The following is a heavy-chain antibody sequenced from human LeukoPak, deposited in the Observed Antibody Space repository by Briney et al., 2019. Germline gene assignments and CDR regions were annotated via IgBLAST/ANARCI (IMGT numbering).Heavy chain of an antibody. CDR3: ARNLTQDLGDHGRTLKTNCFDP. D-gene: IGHD2-21*02. J-gene: IGHJ5*02. V-gene: IGHV4-39*01. CDR2: IYYSGSP. Sequence: PSETLSLTCTVSGGSISSGTYYWGWIRQPPAKGLEWNGSIYYSGSPYYNPSLKSRVTISVDTSKNPFSLKLSSVTAADTAVYYCARNLTQDLGDHGRTLKTNCFDPWGQGTLVTVSS. CDR1: GGSISSGTYY.